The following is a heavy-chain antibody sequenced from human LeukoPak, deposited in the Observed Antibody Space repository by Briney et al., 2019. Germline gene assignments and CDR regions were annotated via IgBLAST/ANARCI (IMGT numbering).Heavy chain of an antibody. V-gene: IGHV3-13*01. CDR1: GFPFRAYD. Sequence: GGSLRLSCATSGFPFRAYDMHWVRQAPGKGLEWVSAFGSAGDTYYPGAVKGRFTISRDYAKNSLYLQMNSLRAGDTAVYYCVRGALPGDNWYFDLWGRGTLVTVSS. CDR2: FGSAGDT. J-gene: IGHJ2*01. CDR3: VRGALPGDNWYFDL.